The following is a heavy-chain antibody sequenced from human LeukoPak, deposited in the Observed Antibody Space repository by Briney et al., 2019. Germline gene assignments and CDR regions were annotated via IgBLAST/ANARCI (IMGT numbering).Heavy chain of an antibody. CDR3: AKNGRGGPVTTWGGPSD. CDR2: ISYDGSNK. J-gene: IGHJ4*02. CDR1: GFTFSSYG. D-gene: IGHD4-17*01. V-gene: IGHV3-30*18. Sequence: PGRSLRLSCAASGFTFSSYGMHWVREAPGTGLEWVAVISYDGSNKYYAESVKGRFTISRDNFKKTLYLQMNSLRAEDTPVYWRAKNGRGGPVTTWGGPSDGGQGTLVTVSS.